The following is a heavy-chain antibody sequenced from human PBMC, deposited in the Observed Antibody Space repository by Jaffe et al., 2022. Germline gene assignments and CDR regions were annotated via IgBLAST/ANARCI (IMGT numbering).Heavy chain of an antibody. CDR1: GYTFTSYD. J-gene: IGHJ6*03. CDR2: MNPNSGNT. Sequence: QVQLVQSGAEVKKPGASVKVSCKASGYTFTSYDINWVRQATGQGLEWMGWMNPNSGNTGYAQKFQGRVTMTRNTSISTAYMELSSLRSEDTAVYYCARVGVGIAASYYYYYMDVWGKGTTVTVSS. CDR3: ARVGVGIAASYYYYYMDV. D-gene: IGHD6-13*01. V-gene: IGHV1-8*01.